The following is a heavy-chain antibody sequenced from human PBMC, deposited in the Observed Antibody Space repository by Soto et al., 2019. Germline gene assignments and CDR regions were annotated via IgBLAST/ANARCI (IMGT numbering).Heavy chain of an antibody. J-gene: IGHJ4*02. CDR2: IYPRDSDT. CDR3: VRLSGSGSSDSEY. Sequence: PGESLKISCKGSGYHFTSYWTGWVRQMPGKGLEWMGIIYPRDSDTRYSPSFQGQVTISADKSISTAYLQWSSLKASDTAMYYCVRLSGSGSSDSEYWGQGTLVTVSS. CDR1: GYHFTSYW. D-gene: IGHD3-10*01. V-gene: IGHV5-51*01.